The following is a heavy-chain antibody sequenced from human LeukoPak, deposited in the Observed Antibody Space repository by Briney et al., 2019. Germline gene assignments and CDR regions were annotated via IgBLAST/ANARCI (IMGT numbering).Heavy chain of an antibody. J-gene: IGHJ4*02. CDR1: GFTFSSYW. V-gene: IGHV3-7*01. CDR2: IKQDGSEK. Sequence: PGGSLRLSCAASGFTFSSYWMSWVRQAPGKGLEWVANIKQDGSEKYYVDSVKGRFTISRDNSKNTLYLQMNSLRAEDTAVYYCARRGAVAGTKGVDYWGQGTLVTVSS. CDR3: ARRGAVAGTKGVDY. D-gene: IGHD6-19*01.